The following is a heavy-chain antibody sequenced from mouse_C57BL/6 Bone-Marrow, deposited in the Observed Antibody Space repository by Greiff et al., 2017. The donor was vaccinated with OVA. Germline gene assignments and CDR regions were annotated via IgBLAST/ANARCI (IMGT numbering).Heavy chain of an antibody. V-gene: IGHV1-82*01. CDR3: ARLTGTRFAY. CDR1: GYAFSSSW. CDR2: IYPGDGDT. J-gene: IGHJ3*01. Sequence: VQLQQSGPELVKPGASVKISCKASGYAFSSSWMNWVKQRPGKGLEWIGRIYPGDGDTNYNGKFKGKATLTADKSSSTAYMQLSSLTSEDSAVYFCARLTGTRFAYWGQGTLVTVSA. D-gene: IGHD4-1*01.